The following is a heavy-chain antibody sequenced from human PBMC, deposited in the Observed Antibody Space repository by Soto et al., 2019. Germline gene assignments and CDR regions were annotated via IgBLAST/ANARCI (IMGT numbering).Heavy chain of an antibody. CDR2: ISGYTSKT. J-gene: IGHJ5*02. Sequence: VQLVQSGAEVKKPGASVKVSCKASGYTFTTYGVAWVRQAPGQGLEWLGWISGYTSKTNYKQKLQGRVSLTADTSTSTAYMALRSLRPDDTAVYYCARDTNMGYCSGGSCSWFDPWGQGTLVTVSS. CDR1: GYTFTTYG. D-gene: IGHD2-15*01. CDR3: ARDTNMGYCSGGSCSWFDP. V-gene: IGHV1-18*04.